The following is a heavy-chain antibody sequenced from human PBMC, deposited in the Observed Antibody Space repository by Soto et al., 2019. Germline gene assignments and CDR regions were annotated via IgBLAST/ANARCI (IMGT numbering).Heavy chain of an antibody. CDR1: GGSFSGHY. V-gene: IGHV4-34*01. D-gene: IGHD2-15*01. J-gene: IGHJ4*02. CDR2: NNHSGRS. Sequence: SETLSLTCAVYGGSFSGHYWSWIRQPPGKGLEWIGENNHSGRSSYNPSLKSRVTISVDTSKNQFSLKLRSVTAADTAVYYCERGHITGGNTFYFDYWDQGTLVTVSS. CDR3: ERGHITGGNTFYFDY.